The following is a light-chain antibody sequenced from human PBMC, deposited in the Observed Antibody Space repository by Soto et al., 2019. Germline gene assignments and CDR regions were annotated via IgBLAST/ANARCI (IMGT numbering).Light chain of an antibody. J-gene: IGKJ4*01. CDR2: TAS. V-gene: IGKV1-12*01. Sequence: DIRMTQSPSSVSASVGYRVIITGRASKVISSWLAWYQQKPGKAPNLLIYTASSLQSGVPSRFSGSGSGTDFTFTISGLQPEDVGTYYCQQAGIFLLTFGGGTKVEIK. CDR1: KVISSW. CDR3: QQAGIFLLT.